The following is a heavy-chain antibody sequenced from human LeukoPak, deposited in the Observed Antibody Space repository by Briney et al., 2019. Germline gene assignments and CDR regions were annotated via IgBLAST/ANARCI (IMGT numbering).Heavy chain of an antibody. V-gene: IGHV4-39*01. CDR1: GDSISSGGYY. D-gene: IGHD3-22*01. CDR3: ARRGPGGDSSGYYYFDY. Sequence: SETLSLTCTVSGDSISSGGYYWGWIRQPPGKGLEWIGTIYYSGSTYYNPSFESRVTISVDTSKNQFSLKLNSVTGADSAVFYCARRGPGGDSSGYYYFDYWGQGTLVTVSS. CDR2: IYYSGST. J-gene: IGHJ4*02.